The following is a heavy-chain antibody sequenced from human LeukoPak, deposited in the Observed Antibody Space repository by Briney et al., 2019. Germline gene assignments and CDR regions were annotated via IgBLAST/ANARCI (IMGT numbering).Heavy chain of an antibody. CDR1: GGSFSGYY. J-gene: IGHJ4*02. CDR2: INHSGST. V-gene: IGHV4-34*01. Sequence: SETLSLTCAVYGGSFSGYYWSWIRQPPGKGLEWIGEINHSGSTNYNPSLKSRVTISVDTSKNQFSLKLSSVTAADTAVYYCARGRPVNYCSSTSCRKVDYWGQGTLVTVSS. D-gene: IGHD2-2*01. CDR3: ARGRPVNYCSSTSCRKVDY.